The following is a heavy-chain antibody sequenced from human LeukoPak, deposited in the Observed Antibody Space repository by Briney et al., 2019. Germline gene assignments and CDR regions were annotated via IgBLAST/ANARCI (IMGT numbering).Heavy chain of an antibody. D-gene: IGHD6-13*01. Sequence: GGSLRLSCAASGFTFSSYAMHGVRQAPGKGLEWVAVISYDGSNKYYADSVKGRLTISRDNSKNTLYLQMNSLRAEDTAVYYCASLDPVKDSSSWPYYFDYWGQGTLVTVSS. CDR2: ISYDGSNK. V-gene: IGHV3-30-3*01. CDR1: GFTFSSYA. J-gene: IGHJ4*02. CDR3: ASLDPVKDSSSWPYYFDY.